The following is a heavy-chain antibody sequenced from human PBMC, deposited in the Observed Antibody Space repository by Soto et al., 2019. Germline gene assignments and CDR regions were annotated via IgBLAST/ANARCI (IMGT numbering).Heavy chain of an antibody. V-gene: IGHV1-69*01. CDR1: GGTFNTYA. CDR3: AREVQVHTPAFVY. D-gene: IGHD3-10*01. CDR2: ISPMFGAA. Sequence: QVQLVQSGAEMKKPGSSVKVSCQSSGGTFNTYAMNWVRQAPGQGPEWMGDISPMFGAANYAPKFQGRVTITAEESTGTADMQVSSLTAEDTALYFWAREVQVHTPAFVYWGQGTLVTVSS. J-gene: IGHJ4*02.